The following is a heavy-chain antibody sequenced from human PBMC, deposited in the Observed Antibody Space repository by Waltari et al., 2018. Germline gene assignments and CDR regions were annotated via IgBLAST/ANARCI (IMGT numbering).Heavy chain of an antibody. Sequence: QVTLRESGPALVKPTQTLTLTCTFSGFSLSTSGMCVRWIRQPQGKALEWLALIDWDDDKYYSTSLKTRLTISKDTSKNQVVLTMTNMDPVDTATYYCARIFAAAGTGRYYYYGMDVWGQGTTVTVSS. CDR1: GFSLSTSGMC. CDR2: IDWDDDK. D-gene: IGHD6-13*01. V-gene: IGHV2-70*01. CDR3: ARIFAAAGTGRYYYYGMDV. J-gene: IGHJ6*02.